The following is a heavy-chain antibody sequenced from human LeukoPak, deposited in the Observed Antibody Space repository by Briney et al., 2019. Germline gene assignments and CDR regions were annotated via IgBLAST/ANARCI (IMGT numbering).Heavy chain of an antibody. J-gene: IGHJ4*02. CDR2: IWYDGSNK. V-gene: IGHV3-33*06. CDR1: GFTFSSYD. D-gene: IGHD3-22*01. CDR3: AKDIYYDSSGYYNV. Sequence: QPGGSLRLSCAASGFTFSSYDMHWVRQAPGKGLEWVAVIWYDGSNKYYADSVKGRFTISRDNSKNTLYLQMNSLRAEDTAVYYCAKDIYYDSSGYYNVWGQGTLVTVSS.